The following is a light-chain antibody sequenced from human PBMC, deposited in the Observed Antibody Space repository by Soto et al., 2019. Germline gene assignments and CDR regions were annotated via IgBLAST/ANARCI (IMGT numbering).Light chain of an antibody. V-gene: IGKV3-15*01. CDR1: QNISRS. Sequence: EIVMTQSPVTLSVSPGERATLSCRASQNISRSLAWYQQKPGQGPSLLIYGTSTRAGGVPARFSGGGSGTEFTLTITSLQSEDFAVYYCQQRSSWPPPTFGGGTKVEI. CDR2: GTS. J-gene: IGKJ4*01. CDR3: QQRSSWPPPT.